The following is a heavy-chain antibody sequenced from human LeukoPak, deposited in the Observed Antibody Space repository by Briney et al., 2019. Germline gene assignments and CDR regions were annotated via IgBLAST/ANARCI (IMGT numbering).Heavy chain of an antibody. CDR3: ARESVFGSSRFDL. CDR1: GYTFTGYY. J-gene: IGHJ5*02. Sequence: ASVKVSCKASGYTFTGYYMHWVRQAPGQGLEWMGWINPNSGSTNYAQKFQGRVTMTRDTSLSTAYMELSRLRADDTAVYYCARESVFGSSRFDLWGQGTLVTVSS. V-gene: IGHV1-2*02. CDR2: INPNSGST. D-gene: IGHD3-3*02.